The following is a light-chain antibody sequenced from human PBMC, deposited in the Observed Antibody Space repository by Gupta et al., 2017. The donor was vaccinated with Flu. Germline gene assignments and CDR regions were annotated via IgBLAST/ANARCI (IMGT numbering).Light chain of an antibody. CDR2: GAS. V-gene: IGKV3-20*01. Sequence: EVVLTQSPGTLSLSPGERATLSCRASQSVSSSYLAWYQQKPGQAPRLLIYGASSRATGIPDRFSGSGSGTDFTLTISRLEPEDFAVYYCQQDGSSPLYSFGQGTNLEIK. CDR3: QQDGSSPLYS. CDR1: QSVSSSY. J-gene: IGKJ2*03.